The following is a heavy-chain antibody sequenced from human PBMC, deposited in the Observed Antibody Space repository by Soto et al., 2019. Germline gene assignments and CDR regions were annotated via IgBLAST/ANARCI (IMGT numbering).Heavy chain of an antibody. J-gene: IGHJ6*02. CDR2: TIPIFSTT. V-gene: IGHV1-69*13. CDR3: AAAVWRGYSEYYYGMDV. D-gene: IGHD3-3*01. CDR1: GGTFISYA. Sequence: SVKVSCKAFGGTFISYAFSWVRQAPGQGLEWMGGTIPIFSTTHYAQNFQGRVTITADGSTSTAYMELSSLRPEDTAVYYCAAAVWRGYSEYYYGMDVWGLGTTVTVFS.